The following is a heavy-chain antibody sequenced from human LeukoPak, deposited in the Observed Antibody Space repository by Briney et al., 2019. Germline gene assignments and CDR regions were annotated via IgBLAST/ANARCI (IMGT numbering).Heavy chain of an antibody. D-gene: IGHD3-10*01. J-gene: IGHJ5*02. Sequence: PGGSLRLSCAASGFTFSSYAMSWVRQAPGKGLEWVSAISGSGGSTYYADSVKGRFTISGDNSKNTLYLQMNSLRAEDTAVYYCARDRAGRRSSWVEFDLWGQGMLVTVSS. CDR2: ISGSGGST. CDR3: ARDRAGRRSSWVEFDL. V-gene: IGHV3-23*01. CDR1: GFTFSSYA.